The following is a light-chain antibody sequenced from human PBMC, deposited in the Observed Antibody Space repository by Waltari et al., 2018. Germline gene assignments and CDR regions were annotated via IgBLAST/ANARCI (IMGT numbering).Light chain of an antibody. CDR3: LLTSGSYSL. CDR1: PAAVTSGYF. Sequence: QTVVTQEPSLTVSPGGTVTLTCASNPAAVTSGYFANWFQQKPGQAPRPLIFSTTHPHAWTPARFSGSLLCGNAAVTLSGVQPEHEAEYYCLLTSGSYSLFGGGTKLTVL. CDR2: STT. V-gene: IGLV7-43*01. J-gene: IGLJ3*02.